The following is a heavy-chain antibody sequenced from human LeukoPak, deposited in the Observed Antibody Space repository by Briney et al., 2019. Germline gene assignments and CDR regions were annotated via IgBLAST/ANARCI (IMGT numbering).Heavy chain of an antibody. D-gene: IGHD1-26*01. CDR3: ARDLGGSHPNDY. CDR2: IIPIFGTA. CDR1: GGTFSSYA. Sequence: ASVKVSCKASGGTFSSYAISWVRQAPGQGLEWMGGIIPIFGTANYAQKFQGRVTITADKSTSTAYMELSSLRSEDTAVYYCARDLGGSHPNDYWGQGTLVTVSS. V-gene: IGHV1-69*06. J-gene: IGHJ4*02.